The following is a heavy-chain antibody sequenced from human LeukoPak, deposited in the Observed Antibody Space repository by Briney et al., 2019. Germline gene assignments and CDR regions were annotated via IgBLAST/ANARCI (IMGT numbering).Heavy chain of an antibody. CDR1: GYTFTSYG. CDR3: ARGPHYYGSGSYPEDY. CDR2: ISAYNGNT. Sequence: ASVKVSCKASGYTFTSYGISWVRQAPGQGLEWTGWISAYNGNTNYAQKLQGRVTMTTDTSTSTAYMELRSLRSDDTAVYYCARGPHYYGSGSYPEDYWGQGTLVTVSS. J-gene: IGHJ4*02. V-gene: IGHV1-18*04. D-gene: IGHD3-10*01.